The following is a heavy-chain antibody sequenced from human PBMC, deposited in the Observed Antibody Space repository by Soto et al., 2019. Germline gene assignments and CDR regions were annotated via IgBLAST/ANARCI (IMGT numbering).Heavy chain of an antibody. Sequence: PGGSLRLSCAAPGFTFSSYGMHWVRQAPGKGLEWVAVISYDGSNKYYADSVKGRFTISRDNSKNTLYLQMNSLRAEDTAVYYCAKASLPRALYYFDYWGQGT. CDR2: ISYDGSNK. V-gene: IGHV3-30*18. CDR3: AKASLPRALYYFDY. D-gene: IGHD1-26*01. J-gene: IGHJ4*02. CDR1: GFTFSSYG.